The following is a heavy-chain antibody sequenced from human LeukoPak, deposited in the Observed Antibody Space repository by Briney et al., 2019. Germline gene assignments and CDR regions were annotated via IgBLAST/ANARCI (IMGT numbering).Heavy chain of an antibody. V-gene: IGHV4-59*08. Sequence: PSETLSLTCTVSGGSISSYYWSWIRQPPGKGLEWIGYIYYSGSTNYNPPLKSRVTISVDTSKNQFSLKLSSVTAADTAVYYCARGIVGARLDYWGQGTLVTVSS. CDR3: ARGIVGARLDY. D-gene: IGHD1-26*01. CDR1: GGSISSYY. CDR2: IYYSGST. J-gene: IGHJ4*02.